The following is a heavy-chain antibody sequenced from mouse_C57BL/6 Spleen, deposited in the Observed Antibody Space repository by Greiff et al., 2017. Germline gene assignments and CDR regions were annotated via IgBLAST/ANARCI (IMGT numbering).Heavy chain of an antibody. Sequence: QVQLQQSGAELVRPGASVTLSCKASGYTFTDYEMHWVKQTPVHGLEWIGAIDPETGGTAYNQKFKGKAILTADTSSITAYMALRSLTSDDSAVYYCTSITTVVAPFAYWGQGTLVTVSA. D-gene: IGHD1-1*01. CDR1: GYTFTDYE. CDR2: IDPETGGT. CDR3: TSITTVVAPFAY. V-gene: IGHV1-15*01. J-gene: IGHJ3*01.